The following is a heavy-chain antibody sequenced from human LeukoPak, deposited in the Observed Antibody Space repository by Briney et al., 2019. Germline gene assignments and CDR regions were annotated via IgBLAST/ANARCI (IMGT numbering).Heavy chain of an antibody. V-gene: IGHV1-18*04. CDR3: ARETMVRGVIITYFDY. J-gene: IGHJ4*02. D-gene: IGHD3-10*01. CDR2: ISAYNGNT. CDR1: GYTFTSYC. Sequence: ASVKVSCKASGYTFTSYCISWVRQAPGQGLEWMGWISAYNGNTNYAQKLQGRVTMTTDTSTSTAYMELRSLRSDDTAVYYCARETMVRGVIITYFDYWGQGTLVTVSS.